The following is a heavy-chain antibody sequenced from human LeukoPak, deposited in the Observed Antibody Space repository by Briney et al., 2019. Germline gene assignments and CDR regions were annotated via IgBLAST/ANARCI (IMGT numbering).Heavy chain of an antibody. CDR1: GFTFSSSE. Sequence: GGSLRLSCAASGFTFSSSEMNWVRQAPGKGLEXVSYISNSGTTIYYADSVKGRFTISRDNAKNSLYLQMNSLRAEDTAVYYCARNKGDNFDYWGQGTLVTVSS. J-gene: IGHJ4*02. D-gene: IGHD3-16*01. CDR3: ARNKGDNFDY. CDR2: ISNSGTTI. V-gene: IGHV3-48*03.